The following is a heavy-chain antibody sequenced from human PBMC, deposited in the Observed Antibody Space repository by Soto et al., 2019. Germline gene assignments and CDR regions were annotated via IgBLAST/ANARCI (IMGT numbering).Heavy chain of an antibody. CDR3: ARASYCSSTSCYQTAGGAFDI. V-gene: IGHV4-34*01. CDR2: INHSGST. D-gene: IGHD2-2*01. J-gene: IGHJ3*02. CDR1: GGSFSGYY. Sequence: SDTLSLTCAVYGGSFSGYYWSWIRQPPGKGLEWIGEINHSGSTNYNPSLKSRATISVDTSKNQFSLKLSSVTAADTAVYYCARASYCSSTSCYQTAGGAFDIWGQGTMVTVSS.